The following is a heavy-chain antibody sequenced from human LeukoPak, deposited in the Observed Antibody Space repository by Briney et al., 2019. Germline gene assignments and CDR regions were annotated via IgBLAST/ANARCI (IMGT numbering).Heavy chain of an antibody. J-gene: IGHJ5*02. CDR1: GFNFSDYT. CDR2: ISGSGGST. CDR3: AKRIRVNWFDP. V-gene: IGHV3-23*01. D-gene: IGHD6-13*01. Sequence: GGSLRLSCAASGFNFSDYTMTWVRQAPGKGLEWVSAISGSGGSTYYADSVKGRFTISRDNSKNTLYLRMNSLRAEDTAVYYCAKRIRVNWFDPWGQGTLVTVSS.